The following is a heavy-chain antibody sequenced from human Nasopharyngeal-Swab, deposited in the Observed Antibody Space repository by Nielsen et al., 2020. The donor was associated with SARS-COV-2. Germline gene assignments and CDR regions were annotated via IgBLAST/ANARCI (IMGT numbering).Heavy chain of an antibody. D-gene: IGHD3-10*01. V-gene: IGHV3-33*01. Sequence: GGSLRPSCAASGFTFSSYGMHWVRQAPGKGLEWVAVIWTDGSNKFYADSVKGRFTISRDNAKNSLYLQMNSLRAEDTAVYYCARVTTYYYGSGSYYFDYWGQGTLVTVSS. CDR3: ARVTTYYYGSGSYYFDY. CDR2: IWTDGSNK. J-gene: IGHJ4*02. CDR1: GFTFSSYG.